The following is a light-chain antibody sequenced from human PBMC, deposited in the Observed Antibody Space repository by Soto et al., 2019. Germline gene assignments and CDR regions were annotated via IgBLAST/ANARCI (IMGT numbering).Light chain of an antibody. CDR2: DAS. CDR1: QSILTW. J-gene: IGKJ5*01. CDR3: QQYKSYSPIT. Sequence: DIQMTQSPSTLSASVGDRVTITGRASQSILTWLAWYQQKPGKAPKLLIYDASNLQSGVPSRFSGSVSGTEFTLSISSLQPDDFAPDNCQQYKSYSPITFGQGTRLESK. V-gene: IGKV1-5*01.